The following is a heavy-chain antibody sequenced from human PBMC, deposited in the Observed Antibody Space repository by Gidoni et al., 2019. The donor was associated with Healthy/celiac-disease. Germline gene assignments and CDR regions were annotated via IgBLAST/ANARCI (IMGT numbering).Heavy chain of an antibody. J-gene: IGHJ3*02. V-gene: IGHV3-23*01. Sequence: EVQLLESGGGLVQPGGSLRLSCAASGFTFSSYAMSWVRQAPGKGLEWVSAISGSGGSTYYADSVKGRFTISRDNSKNTLYLQMNSLRAEDTAVYYCAKDSVRGWYLVGAFDIWGQGTMVTVSS. CDR1: GFTFSSYA. D-gene: IGHD6-19*01. CDR2: ISGSGGST. CDR3: AKDSVRGWYLVGAFDI.